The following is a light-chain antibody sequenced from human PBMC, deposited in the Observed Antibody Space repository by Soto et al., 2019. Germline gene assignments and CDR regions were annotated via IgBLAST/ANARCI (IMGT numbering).Light chain of an antibody. CDR2: DVS. J-gene: IGLJ1*01. CDR3: SSYTSTSPYV. Sequence: QSVLTQPASVSGSPGQSITISCTGTSSDVGGYHYVSWYQQHPGKAPKLMIYDVSSRPSGVSNRFSGSKSGNTASLTISGLQAEDEADYYCSSYTSTSPYVFGTGTKVTVL. V-gene: IGLV2-14*03. CDR1: SSDVGGYHY.